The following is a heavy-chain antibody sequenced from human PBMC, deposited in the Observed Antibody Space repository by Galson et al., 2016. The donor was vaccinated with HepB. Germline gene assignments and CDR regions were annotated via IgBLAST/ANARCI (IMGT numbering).Heavy chain of an antibody. D-gene: IGHD2-21*02. J-gene: IGHJ4*02. V-gene: IGHV3-23*01. Sequence: ETLSLTCAVSGGSISSSNWWTWVRQAPGKGLEWISTIRNNIYITYYADSVKGRFTISRDNSKNTLYLQMNSLRAEDTAVYYCAKRRRTCDGDCYQTATLDYWGQGTLVTVSS. CDR1: GGSISSSN. CDR2: IRNNIYIT. CDR3: AKRRRTCDGDCYQTATLDY.